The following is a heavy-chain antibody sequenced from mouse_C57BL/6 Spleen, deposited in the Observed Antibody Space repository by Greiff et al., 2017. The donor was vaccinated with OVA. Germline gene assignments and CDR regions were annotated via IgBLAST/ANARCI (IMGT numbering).Heavy chain of an antibody. CDR3: ARSGSSGYAGYAMDY. Sequence: QVQLQQSGAELVRPGTSVKMSCKASGYTFTNYWIGWAKQRPGHGLEWIGDIYPGGGYTNYNEKFKGKATLTADKSSSTAYMQFSSLTSEDSAIYYCARSGSSGYAGYAMDYWGQGTSVTVSS. D-gene: IGHD3-2*02. CDR2: IYPGGGYT. CDR1: GYTFTNYW. V-gene: IGHV1-63*01. J-gene: IGHJ4*01.